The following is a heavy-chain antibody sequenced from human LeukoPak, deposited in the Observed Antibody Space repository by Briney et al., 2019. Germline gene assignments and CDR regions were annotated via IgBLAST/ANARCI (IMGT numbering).Heavy chain of an antibody. D-gene: IGHD3-9*01. Sequence: PGGSLRLSCAASGFTFSSYWMHWVRQAPGKGLEWVSRINSDGGSTTYADSVKGRFTISRDNAKDTMYLQMSSLRADDSAVYYCGRGGSTGQMAAFDYWGQGALVTVST. J-gene: IGHJ4*02. CDR1: GFTFSSYW. CDR3: GRGGSTGQMAAFDY. V-gene: IGHV3-74*01. CDR2: INSDGGST.